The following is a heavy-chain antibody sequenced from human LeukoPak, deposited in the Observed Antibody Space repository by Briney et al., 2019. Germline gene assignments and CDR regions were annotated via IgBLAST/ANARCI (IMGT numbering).Heavy chain of an antibody. CDR2: IKPDGSEE. D-gene: IGHD3-10*01. Sequence: QPGGSLRLSCAASGFTSSSHWMGWVRQAPGKGLEWVANIKPDGSEENYVDSVKGRFTISRDNSKNTLYLQMNSLRAEDTAVYYCAQDYYGSGGQGTLVTVSS. CDR3: AQDYYGS. CDR1: GFTSSSHW. J-gene: IGHJ4*02. V-gene: IGHV3-7*02.